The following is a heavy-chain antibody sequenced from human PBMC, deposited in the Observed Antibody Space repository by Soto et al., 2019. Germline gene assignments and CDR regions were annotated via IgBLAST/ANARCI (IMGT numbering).Heavy chain of an antibody. D-gene: IGHD3-9*01. V-gene: IGHV4-31*03. CDR1: GGSISSGGYY. CDR3: ARDRSNYDILTGYPLSYYGMDV. CDR2: IYCSGST. J-gene: IGHJ6*02. Sequence: TLSLTCTVSGGSISSGGYYWSWIRQHPGKGLEWIGYIYCSGSTYYNPSLKSRVTISVDTSKNQFSLKLSSVTAADTAVYYCARDRSNYDILTGYPLSYYGMDVWGQGTTVTVSS.